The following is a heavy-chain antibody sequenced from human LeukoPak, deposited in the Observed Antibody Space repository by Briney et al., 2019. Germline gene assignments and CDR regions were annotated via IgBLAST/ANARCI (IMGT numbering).Heavy chain of an antibody. CDR2: ISAYNGNT. Sequence: ASVKVSCKASGYTFTSYGISWVRQAPGQGLEWMGWISAYNGNTNYAQKLQGRVTMTTDTSTSTAYMELRSLRSDDTAVYYCARHGVMTTVFTGDAFDIWGQGTMVTVSS. J-gene: IGHJ3*02. V-gene: IGHV1-18*01. CDR3: ARHGVMTTVFTGDAFDI. CDR1: GYTFTSYG. D-gene: IGHD4-17*01.